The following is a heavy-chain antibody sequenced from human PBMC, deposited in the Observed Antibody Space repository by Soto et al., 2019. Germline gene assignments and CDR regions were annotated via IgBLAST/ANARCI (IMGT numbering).Heavy chain of an antibody. CDR2: IIPIFGTA. D-gene: IGHD3-9*01. Sequence: GQLVQSGAEVKKPGSSVKGSCKASGGTFSSYAISWVRQAPGQGLEWMGGIIPIFGTANYAQKFQVRVTITEEETTRTADMALSSLRSEDTAVYYCARRVRILTGYSNGIDVWCQGTTVTVSS. CDR3: ARRVRILTGYSNGIDV. CDR1: GGTFSSYA. J-gene: IGHJ6*02. V-gene: IGHV1-69*01.